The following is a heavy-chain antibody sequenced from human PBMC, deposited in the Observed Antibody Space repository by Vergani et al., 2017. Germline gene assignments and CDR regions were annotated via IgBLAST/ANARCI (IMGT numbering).Heavy chain of an antibody. J-gene: IGHJ4*02. CDR3: AKYLRDSTDGLPDS. V-gene: IGHV3-30*02. CDR2: IGKDGINT. CDR1: GFTFNSYV. Sequence: QVQLVESGGGVVQPGGSLRLSCAASGFTFNSYVMHWVRQAPGKGLEWVAYIGKDGINTRYRDAVKGRFTVSRDNSKDILYLQMDSLRSEDTALYYCAKYLRDSTDGLPDSWGPGTLVIVSS. D-gene: IGHD2-21*02.